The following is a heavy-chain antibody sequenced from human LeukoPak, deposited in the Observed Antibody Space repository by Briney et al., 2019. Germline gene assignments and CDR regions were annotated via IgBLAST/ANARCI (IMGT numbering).Heavy chain of an antibody. CDR1: GFTFSSYA. J-gene: IGHJ4*02. D-gene: IGHD1-26*01. Sequence: GGSLRLSCAASGFTFSSYAMSWVRQAPGKGLDWVSLTSDSGGSTYYADSVKGRFTISRDNSKNTLYLQMNSLRAEDTAVYYCAKGGGSRNFDYWGQGTLVAVSS. CDR3: AKGGGSRNFDY. V-gene: IGHV3-23*01. CDR2: TSDSGGST.